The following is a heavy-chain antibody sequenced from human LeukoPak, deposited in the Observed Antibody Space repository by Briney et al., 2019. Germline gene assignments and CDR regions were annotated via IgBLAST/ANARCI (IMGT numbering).Heavy chain of an antibody. Sequence: GGSLRLSCAASGFTFSNYWMHWVRQGSGKGLVWVSRINTDATSTMYADSVKGRFTISRDNSKNTLYLQMNSLRAEDTAVYYCAKDLIAAAGSPLDNWFDPWGQGTLVTVSS. CDR2: INTDATST. CDR1: GFTFSNYW. D-gene: IGHD6-13*01. V-gene: IGHV3-74*03. J-gene: IGHJ5*02. CDR3: AKDLIAAAGSPLDNWFDP.